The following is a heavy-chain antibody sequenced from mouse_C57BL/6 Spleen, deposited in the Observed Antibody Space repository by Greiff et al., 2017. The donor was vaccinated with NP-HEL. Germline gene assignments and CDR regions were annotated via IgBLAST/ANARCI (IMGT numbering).Heavy chain of an antibody. CDR1: GYTFTDYN. J-gene: IGHJ2*01. D-gene: IGHD2-1*01. Sequence: VQLQQSGPELVKPGASVKMSCKASGYTFTDYNMHWVKQSHGKSLEWIGYINPNNGGTSYNQKFKGKATLTVNKSSSTAYMELRSLTSEDSAVYYCATYGNSLYYFDYWGQGTTLTVSS. CDR2: INPNNGGT. CDR3: ATYGNSLYYFDY. V-gene: IGHV1-22*01.